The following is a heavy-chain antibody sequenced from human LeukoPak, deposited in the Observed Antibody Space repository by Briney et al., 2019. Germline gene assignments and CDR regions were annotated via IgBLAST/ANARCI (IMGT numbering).Heavy chain of an antibody. J-gene: IGHJ6*03. D-gene: IGHD3-3*01. CDR2: ISYDGSNK. Sequence: GGSLRLSCAASGFIFSKYSMHWVRQAPGKGLEWVAVISYDGSNKYYVDSVKGRFTISRDNSKNMLYLQMNSLRAEDTAMYYCARDGETLEWLRLHFYYYMDVWGKGTTVTVSS. CDR1: GFIFSKYS. CDR3: ARDGETLEWLRLHFYYYMDV. V-gene: IGHV3-30-3*01.